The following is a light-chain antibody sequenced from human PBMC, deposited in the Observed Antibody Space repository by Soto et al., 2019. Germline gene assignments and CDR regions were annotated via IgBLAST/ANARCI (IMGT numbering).Light chain of an antibody. CDR2: GAS. CDR1: QTINTY. V-gene: IGKV1-39*01. CDR3: QQSYSTLT. J-gene: IGKJ4*01. Sequence: DIQMTQSPPSLSASVGDRVTITCRASQTINTYLNWYQQKPGKSPKLLIYGASSLQSGVPSRFSGSGSGTYFSLTISSLQPEDFATYYCQQSYSTLTFGGGTKVEIK.